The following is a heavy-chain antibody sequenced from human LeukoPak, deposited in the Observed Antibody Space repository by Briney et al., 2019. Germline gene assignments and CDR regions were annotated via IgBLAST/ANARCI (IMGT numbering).Heavy chain of an antibody. D-gene: IGHD3-10*01. J-gene: IGHJ4*02. CDR1: GASISSTKW. V-gene: IGHV4-4*02. CDR3: ASWPVDDGSASKVDY. CDR2: IYHSGSI. Sequence: NPSETLSLTCAVSGASISSTKWWTWVRQPPGKGLEWIGEIYHSGSINYNPSLRSRVTISIDKSKNQFSLKVSSVAAADTAVYYCASWPVDDGSASKVDYWGQGTLVTVSS.